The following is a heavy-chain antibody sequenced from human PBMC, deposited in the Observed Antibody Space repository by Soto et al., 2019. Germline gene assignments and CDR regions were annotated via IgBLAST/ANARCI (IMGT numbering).Heavy chain of an antibody. V-gene: IGHV3-7*03. D-gene: IGHD2-21*02. CDR2: IPQDGVDG. J-gene: IGHJ6*02. CDR1: GFTFSMYS. CDR3: ARDHLILPAHDFFYGSDV. Sequence: QPGGSLRLSCEVSGFTFSMYSMSWARQSPGKGLEWVAKIPQDGVDGHYADSVKGRFTISRDNGKNSLYLQLNNLRAEDTAVYYCARDHLILPAHDFFYGSDVWGRGATVTVSS.